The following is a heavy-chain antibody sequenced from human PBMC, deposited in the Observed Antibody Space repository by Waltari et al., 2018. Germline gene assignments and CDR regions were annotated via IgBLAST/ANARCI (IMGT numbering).Heavy chain of an antibody. CDR1: GFTFNNYA. CDR3: AKPFYNWDDPLDS. D-gene: IGHD1-20*01. J-gene: IGHJ4*02. V-gene: IGHV3-23*01. CDR2: ITVNDAT. Sequence: EVQLLASGGGLVQPGGSLRLSCGVSGFTFNNYAINWVRRAPGTGLQWVAAITVNDATYEADSVKDRFTISKDTSKETVFLQMDSLRAEDTALYYCAKPFYNWDDPLDSWGQGTLVTVSS.